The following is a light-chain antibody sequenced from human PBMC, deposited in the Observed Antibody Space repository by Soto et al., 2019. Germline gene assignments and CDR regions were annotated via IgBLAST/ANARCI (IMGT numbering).Light chain of an antibody. Sequence: QPVLTQPPSASGPPGQWVTISCSGSSSNIGSNTVNWYQQLPGTAPKLLIYSSNQRPSGVPDRFSASKSGTSASLAISGLQSEDEADYFCAAWDDSLTGVLFGGGTKVTVL. CDR1: SSNIGSNT. V-gene: IGLV1-44*01. CDR2: SSN. J-gene: IGLJ2*01. CDR3: AAWDDSLTGVL.